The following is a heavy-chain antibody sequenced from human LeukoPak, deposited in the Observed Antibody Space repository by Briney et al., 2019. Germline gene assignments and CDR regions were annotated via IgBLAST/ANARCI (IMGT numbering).Heavy chain of an antibody. CDR1: GYSISSGYY. J-gene: IGHJ4*02. CDR2: IYHSGST. CDR3: AREGGSSWHFDF. Sequence: SETLSLTCIVSGYSISSGYYWGWIRQPPGKGLEWIGSIYHSGSTNYNPSLKGRVTISVDASKNQFSLKLSSVTAADTAVYYCAREGGSSWHFDFWGQGTLVTVSS. V-gene: IGHV4-38-2*02. D-gene: IGHD6-13*01.